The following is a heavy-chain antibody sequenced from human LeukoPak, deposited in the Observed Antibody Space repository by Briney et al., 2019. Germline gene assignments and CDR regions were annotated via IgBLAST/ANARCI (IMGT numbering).Heavy chain of an antibody. D-gene: IGHD3-22*01. CDR1: GFTFSSYE. V-gene: IGHV3-48*03. Sequence: QSGGSLRLSCAASGFTFSSYEMNWVRQAPGKGLEWVSYISSSGSTIYYADSVKGRFTISRDSAKNSLYLQMNSLRAEDTAVYYCARDLFYYDPSPVGYWGQGTLVTVSS. CDR2: ISSSGSTI. J-gene: IGHJ4*02. CDR3: ARDLFYYDPSPVGY.